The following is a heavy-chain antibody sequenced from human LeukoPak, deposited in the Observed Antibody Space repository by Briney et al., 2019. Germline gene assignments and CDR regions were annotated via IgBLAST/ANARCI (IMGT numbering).Heavy chain of an antibody. CDR3: ARDNAIAAAGNFDY. V-gene: IGHV3-48*04. J-gene: IGHJ4*02. Sequence: GGSLRLSCAASGFTFSSYGMTWVRQAPGKGLEGVSYISSSSSTIYYADSVKGRFTISRDNAKNSLYLQMNSLRAEDTAVYYCARDNAIAAAGNFDYWGQGTLVTVSS. CDR2: ISSSSSTI. D-gene: IGHD6-13*01. CDR1: GFTFSSYG.